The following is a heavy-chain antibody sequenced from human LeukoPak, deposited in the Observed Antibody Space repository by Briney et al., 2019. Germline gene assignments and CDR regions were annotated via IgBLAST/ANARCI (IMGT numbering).Heavy chain of an antibody. Sequence: GGSLRLSCAASGFTFDDYAMHWVRQAPGKGLEWVSGISWNSGSIGYADSVKGRFTISRDSAKNSLYLQMNSLRAEDTALYYCAKDIGGELLGWFDPWGQGTLVTVSS. CDR1: GFTFDDYA. D-gene: IGHD1-26*01. J-gene: IGHJ5*02. CDR3: AKDIGGELLGWFDP. CDR2: ISWNSGSI. V-gene: IGHV3-9*01.